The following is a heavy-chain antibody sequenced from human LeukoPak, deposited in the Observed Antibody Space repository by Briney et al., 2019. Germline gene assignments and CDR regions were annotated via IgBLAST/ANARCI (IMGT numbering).Heavy chain of an antibody. CDR3: ARAWYSWGYYFDY. Sequence: PGGSLRLSCAASGFTFSSYSMNWVRQAPGKGLEWVSYISSSSSTIFYADSVKGRFTISRDNAKNSLYLQMHSLRDEDTAVYYCARAWYSWGYYFDYWGQGTLVTVSS. CDR2: ISSSSSTI. J-gene: IGHJ4*02. CDR1: GFTFSSYS. V-gene: IGHV3-48*02. D-gene: IGHD1-26*01.